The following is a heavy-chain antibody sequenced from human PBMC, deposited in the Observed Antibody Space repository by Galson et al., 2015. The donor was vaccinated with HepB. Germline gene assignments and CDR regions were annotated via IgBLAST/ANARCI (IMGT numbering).Heavy chain of an antibody. V-gene: IGHV3-53*01. D-gene: IGHD2-21*01. CDR1: GFIVKSSY. CDR2: IYSGGHG. CDR3: ASPFCIDSNCYPLWH. J-gene: IGHJ1*01. Sequence: SLRLSCAASGFIVKSSYMSWVRQAPGKGLQWVSTIYSGGHGYYTDSVKGRFSISRDTNKNTIFLQMNNLGADDTAVYYCASPFCIDSNCYPLWHWGQDMWVTVSS.